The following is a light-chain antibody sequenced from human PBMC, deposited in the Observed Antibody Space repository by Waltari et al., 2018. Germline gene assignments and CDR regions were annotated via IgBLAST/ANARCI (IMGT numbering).Light chain of an antibody. J-gene: IGLJ2*01. CDR3: QSYDGSTVV. V-gene: IGLV6-57*03. Sequence: FLLTQPHSLSESPGKTVTISCTRNSGSIASNHVQWYQQRPGSVPTAVIYEDKQRHSGVPDRFSGSIDRSSNSASLTISGLRAEDEADYYCQSYDGSTVVFGGGTKLTVL. CDR2: EDK. CDR1: SGSIASNH.